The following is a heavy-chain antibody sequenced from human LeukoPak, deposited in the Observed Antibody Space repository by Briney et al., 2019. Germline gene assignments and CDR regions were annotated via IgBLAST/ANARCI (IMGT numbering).Heavy chain of an antibody. CDR2: IYHTGTT. J-gene: IGHJ4*02. Sequence: SETLSLTCTVSGDSITRGHYYWSWIRQHPGKGLEWLGHIYHTGTTYYNPSLESRLTVSVDTSKNTFSLKLTSVTTSDTALYYFARVEPHPYVVGNVHYFDNWGQGSLVTVSS. V-gene: IGHV4-30-4*01. CDR1: GDSITRGHYY. CDR3: ARVEPHPYVVGNVHYFDN. D-gene: IGHD1-26*01.